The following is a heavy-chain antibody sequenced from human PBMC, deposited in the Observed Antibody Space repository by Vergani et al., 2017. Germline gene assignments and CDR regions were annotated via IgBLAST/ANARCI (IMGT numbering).Heavy chain of an antibody. V-gene: IGHV3-30*03. Sequence: QVQLVESGGGEVQPGRSLRLSCSAAGFPFSDYGVHWVRQAPGKGLEWVSVISYDGSKKNYADSVKGRFTISRDNSKNTLYLEMNALRAEDTAVYYCARDFLTRVTTLDYYYMDVWGKGTTVTVSS. J-gene: IGHJ6*03. CDR3: ARDFLTRVTTLDYYYMDV. CDR2: ISYDGSKK. D-gene: IGHD1-1*01. CDR1: GFPFSDYG.